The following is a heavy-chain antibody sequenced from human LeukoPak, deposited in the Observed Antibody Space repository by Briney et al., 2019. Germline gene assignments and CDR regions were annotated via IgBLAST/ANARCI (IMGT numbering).Heavy chain of an antibody. CDR2: ISSSSSYI. D-gene: IGHD6-6*01. CDR3: ARDPGSSSGEDYYYYMDV. Sequence: GGSLRLSCAASGFTFSNYRMNWVRQAPGKGLDWVSSISSSSSYIYYADSVKGRFTISRDNAKNSLYLQMNSLRAEDTAVYYCARDPGSSSGEDYYYYMDVWGKGATVTVSS. CDR1: GFTFSNYR. J-gene: IGHJ6*03. V-gene: IGHV3-21*01.